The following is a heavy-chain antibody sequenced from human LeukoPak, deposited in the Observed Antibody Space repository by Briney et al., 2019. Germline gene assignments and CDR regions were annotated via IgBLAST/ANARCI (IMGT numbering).Heavy chain of an antibody. V-gene: IGHV3-30-3*01. Sequence: GGSLRLSCAASGFTFSSYAMHWVRQAPGKGLEWVAVISYDGSNKYYADSVKGRFTISRDNSKNTLYLQMNSLRAEDTAVYYCARAAWYSSSWDLPNWGQGTLVTVSS. CDR1: GFTFSSYA. D-gene: IGHD6-13*01. CDR2: ISYDGSNK. J-gene: IGHJ4*02. CDR3: ARAAWYSSSWDLPN.